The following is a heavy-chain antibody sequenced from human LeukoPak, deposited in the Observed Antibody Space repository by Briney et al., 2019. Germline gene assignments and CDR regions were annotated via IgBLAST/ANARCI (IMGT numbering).Heavy chain of an antibody. CDR3: ARERREQLLPPYTRSVTYFDY. J-gene: IGHJ4*02. CDR2: IYYSGST. V-gene: IGHV4-39*07. CDR1: GGSISSSSYY. D-gene: IGHD2-2*01. Sequence: SETLSLTCTVSGGSISSSSYYWGWIRQPPGKGLEWIGSIYYSGSTYYNPSLKSRVTISVDTSKNQFSLKLSSVTAADTAVYYCARERREQLLPPYTRSVTYFDYWGQGTLVTVSS.